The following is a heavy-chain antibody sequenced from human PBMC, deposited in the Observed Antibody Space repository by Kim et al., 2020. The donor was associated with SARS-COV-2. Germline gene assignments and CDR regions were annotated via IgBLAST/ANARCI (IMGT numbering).Heavy chain of an antibody. J-gene: IGHJ5*02. CDR3: GRTPIAVAGQTFSTPFDP. CDR2: ITPSGGRT. V-gene: IGHV1-46*01. Sequence: ASVKVSCKASGYTFITYYIHWVRQAPGQGLEWMGRITPSGGRTNYAQKFQGRVIMTSDTSTSTVYMELSNLRFEDTAVYYCGRTPIAVAGQTFSTPFDPWGQGTQVTVSS. CDR1: GYTFITYY. D-gene: IGHD6-19*01.